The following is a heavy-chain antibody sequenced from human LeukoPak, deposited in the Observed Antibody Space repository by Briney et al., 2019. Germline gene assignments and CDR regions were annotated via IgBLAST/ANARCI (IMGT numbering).Heavy chain of an antibody. Sequence: GASVKVSCKASGYTFTSYGISWVRQAPGQGLEWMGWISAYNGYTNYAQELQGRVTMTTDTSTSTAYMDLRSLRSGDTAVYYCARDPSYLRRIDQRPFDYWGQGTLVTVSS. CDR2: ISAYNGYT. D-gene: IGHD4-17*01. CDR1: GYTFTSYG. V-gene: IGHV1-18*01. J-gene: IGHJ4*02. CDR3: ARDPSYLRRIDQRPFDY.